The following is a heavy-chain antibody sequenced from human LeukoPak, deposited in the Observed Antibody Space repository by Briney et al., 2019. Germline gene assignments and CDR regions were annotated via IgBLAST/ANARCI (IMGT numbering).Heavy chain of an antibody. CDR1: GASVKSDY. Sequence: PSETLSLTCSVSGASVKSDYWSWIRQSPGKGLEWIANVYYSGSTNYNPSLKSRVTISVDASKNQISLKLSSVTAADTAVYYCARQVVLIPSSRGGPWFDPWGQGTLVAVSS. D-gene: IGHD2-2*01. V-gene: IGHV4-59*08. CDR2: VYYSGST. CDR3: ARQVVLIPSSRGGPWFDP. J-gene: IGHJ5*01.